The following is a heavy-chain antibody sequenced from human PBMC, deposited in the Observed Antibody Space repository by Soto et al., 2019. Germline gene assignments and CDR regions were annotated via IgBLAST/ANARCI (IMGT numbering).Heavy chain of an antibody. CDR3: ARDQTYSHWRYFDY. CDR2: INPNSGGT. J-gene: IGHJ4*02. Sequence: QVQLVQSGAEVKKPGSSVKVSCKASGGTFSSYAISWVRQAPGQGLEWMGGINPNSGGTNYAQKFQGRVTMTRDTPISTAYMELSRLRSDDTAVYYCARDQTYSHWRYFDYGGQGTLVTVSS. V-gene: IGHV1-2*02. CDR1: GGTFSSYA. D-gene: IGHD2-15*01.